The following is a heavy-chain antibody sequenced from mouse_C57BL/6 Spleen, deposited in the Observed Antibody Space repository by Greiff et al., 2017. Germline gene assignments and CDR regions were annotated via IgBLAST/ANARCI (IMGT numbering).Heavy chain of an antibody. CDR2: IDPEDGET. CDR1: GFNIKDYY. V-gene: IGHV14-2*01. Sequence: EVQLQESGAELVKPGASVKLSCTASGFNIKDYYMHWVKQRTEQGLEWIGRIDPEDGETKYAQKFQGKATLTADTSSNTAYLQLSSLTSEDTAVYYCARVLNYAMDCWGQGTSVTVAS. J-gene: IGHJ4*01. CDR3: ARVLNYAMDC.